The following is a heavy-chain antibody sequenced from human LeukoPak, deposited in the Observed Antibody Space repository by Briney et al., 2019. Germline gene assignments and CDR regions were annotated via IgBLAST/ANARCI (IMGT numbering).Heavy chain of an antibody. CDR1: GGSFSGDY. D-gene: IGHD6-6*01. CDR2: INHSGST. CDR3: ARGSIAARPSYFDY. J-gene: IGHJ4*02. V-gene: IGHV4-34*01. Sequence: SETLSLTCAVYGGSFSGDYWSWIRQPPGKGLEWIGEINHSGSTNYNPSLKSRVTISVDTSKNQFSLKLSSVTAADTAVYYCARGSIAARPSYFDYWGQGTLVTVSS.